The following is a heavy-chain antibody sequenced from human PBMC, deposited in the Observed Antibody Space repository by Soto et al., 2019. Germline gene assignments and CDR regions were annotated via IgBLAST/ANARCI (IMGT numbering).Heavy chain of an antibody. V-gene: IGHV3-30-3*01. CDR1: GFTFSSYA. J-gene: IGHJ2*01. CDR2: ISYDGSNK. D-gene: IGHD3-22*01. CDR3: ARVVSSGASMFFVL. Sequence: QVQLVESGGGVVQPGRSLRLSCAASGFTFSSYAMHWVRQAPGKGLEWVAVISYDGSNKYYADSVKGRFTISRDNSKNTLYLQMTSLSAEDTAVYYCARVVSSGASMFFVLWGRGPLVTVSS.